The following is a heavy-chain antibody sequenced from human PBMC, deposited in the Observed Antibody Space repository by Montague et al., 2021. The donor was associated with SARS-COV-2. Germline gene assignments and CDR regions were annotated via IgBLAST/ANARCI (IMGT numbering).Heavy chain of an antibody. J-gene: IGHJ6*02. CDR2: TYYRSKWYN. CDR1: GDSVSSNSAA. V-gene: IGHV6-1*01. CDR3: ARDTRIQLWFDLDYYYGMDV. D-gene: IGHD5-18*01. Sequence: CAISGDSVSSNSAAWNWIRQSPSRGLEWLGRTYYRSKWYNDYAVSVKSRITINPDTSKNQFSLQLNSVTLEDTAVYYCARDTRIQLWFDLDYYYGMDVWGQGTTVTVSS.